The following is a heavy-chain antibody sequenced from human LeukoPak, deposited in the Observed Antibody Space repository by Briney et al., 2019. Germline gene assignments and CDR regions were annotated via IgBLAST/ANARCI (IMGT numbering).Heavy chain of an antibody. J-gene: IGHJ4*02. CDR2: IKGDGSEK. D-gene: IGHD6-19*01. Sequence: GGSLRLSCAVSGFSITNYWMTWVRQAPGKGLEWVANIKGDGSEKYYVDSVKGRFTISRDNDKNYLYLQMNSLRDEDTAVYYCVRQAGVFWGQGTLVTVSS. V-gene: IGHV3-7*01. CDR1: GFSITNYW. CDR3: VRQAGVF.